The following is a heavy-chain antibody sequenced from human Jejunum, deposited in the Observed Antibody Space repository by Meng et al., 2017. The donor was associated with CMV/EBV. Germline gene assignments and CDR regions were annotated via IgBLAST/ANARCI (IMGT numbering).Heavy chain of an antibody. CDR2: IYYTGSV. V-gene: IGHV4-59*01. CDR1: GGSISSYF. J-gene: IGHJ5*02. CDR3: ARDSTLYSNFNWFDP. D-gene: IGHD4-11*01. Sequence: GGSISSYFWSWIRQPPGKGLEWIGYIYYTGSVNYNPSLKSRVTMSVDTSKNQFSLKLSSVTAADTAVYFCARDSTLYSNFNWFDPWGQGTQVTVSS.